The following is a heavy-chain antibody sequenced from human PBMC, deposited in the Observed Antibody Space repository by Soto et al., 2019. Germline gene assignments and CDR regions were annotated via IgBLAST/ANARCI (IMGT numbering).Heavy chain of an antibody. V-gene: IGHV4-59*08. CDR3: ARLGGYYQALDS. J-gene: IGHJ4*02. Sequence: QVQLQESGPGLVKPSETLSLTCTVSSGSINNYYWSWIRQPPGKGLEFIGYIYYAGTTTYNPSLRSRVALSVDTSKNQFSLKLSSVTAADTAVYYCARLGGYYQALDSWGQGTLVTVSS. D-gene: IGHD3-22*01. CDR2: IYYAGTT. CDR1: SGSINNYY.